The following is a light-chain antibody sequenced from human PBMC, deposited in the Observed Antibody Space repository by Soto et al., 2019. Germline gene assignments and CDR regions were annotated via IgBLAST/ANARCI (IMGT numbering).Light chain of an antibody. CDR3: HHFGSSSYT. CDR2: GAS. CDR1: QTVFRNF. Sequence: EIVLTQSPGTLSLSPGQRASLSCGASQTVFRNFLAWYQQKPGQAPRLLIYGASNRATGIPDRFSGSGSGTGFTLTISSVEPEDFAVYYCHHFGSSSYTFGQGTKLDIK. J-gene: IGKJ2*01. V-gene: IGKV3-20*01.